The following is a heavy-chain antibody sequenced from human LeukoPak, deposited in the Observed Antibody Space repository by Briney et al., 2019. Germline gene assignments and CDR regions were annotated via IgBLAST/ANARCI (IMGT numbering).Heavy chain of an antibody. Sequence: LSLTCAVYGGSFSTYYWTWIRQPPGKGLEWVAVISYDGSNKYCADSVKGRFTISRDNAKNTLYLQMNSLRAEDTAVYYCARGGSSKGVDYWGQGTLVTVSS. D-gene: IGHD6-6*01. J-gene: IGHJ4*02. CDR1: GGSFSTYY. CDR3: ARGGSSKGVDY. CDR2: ISYDGSNK. V-gene: IGHV3-30*03.